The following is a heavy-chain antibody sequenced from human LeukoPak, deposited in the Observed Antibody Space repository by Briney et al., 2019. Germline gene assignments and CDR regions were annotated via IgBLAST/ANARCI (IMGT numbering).Heavy chain of an antibody. J-gene: IGHJ4*02. D-gene: IGHD5-24*01. V-gene: IGHV4-59*08. CDR3: ARQRDRWLPPDY. Sequence: SETLSLTCTVSGGSISSYYWSWIRQPPEKGLEWIGYIYYSGSTNYNPSLKSRVTISVDTSKNQFSLKLSSVTAADTAVYYCARQRDRWLPPDYWGQGTLVTVSS. CDR1: GGSISSYY. CDR2: IYYSGST.